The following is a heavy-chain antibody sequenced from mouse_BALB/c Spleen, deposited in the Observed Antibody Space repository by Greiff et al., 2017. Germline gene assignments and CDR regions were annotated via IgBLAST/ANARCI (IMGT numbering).Heavy chain of an antibody. D-gene: IGHD2-4*01. V-gene: IGHV1-84*02. J-gene: IGHJ3*01. CDR1: GYTFTDYY. Sequence: QVQLKESGPELVKPGASVKISCKASGYTFTDYYINWVKQKPGQGLEWIGWIYPGSGNTKYNEKFKGKATLTVDTSSSTAYMQLSSLTSEDTAVYFCARSSTMITTGFAYWGQGTLVTVSA. CDR3: ARSSTMITTGFAY. CDR2: IYPGSGNT.